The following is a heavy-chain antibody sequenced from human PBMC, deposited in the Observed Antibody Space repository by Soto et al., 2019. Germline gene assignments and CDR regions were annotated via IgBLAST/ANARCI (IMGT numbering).Heavy chain of an antibody. CDR3: ARDRIVGSYPYYYYGMDV. J-gene: IGHJ6*02. D-gene: IGHD3-16*02. V-gene: IGHV3-30-3*01. CDR1: GFTFSSYA. Sequence: PGGSLRLSCAASGFTFSSYAMHWVRQAPGKGLEWVAVISYDGSNKYYADSVKGRITISRDNSKNTLYLQMNSLRAEDTAVYYCARDRIVGSYPYYYYGMDVWGQGTTVTVSS. CDR2: ISYDGSNK.